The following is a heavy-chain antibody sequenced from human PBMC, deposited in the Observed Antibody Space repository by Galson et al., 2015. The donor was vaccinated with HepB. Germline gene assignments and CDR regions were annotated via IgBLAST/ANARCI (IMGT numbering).Heavy chain of an antibody. V-gene: IGHV3-30-3*01. J-gene: IGHJ4*02. CDR1: GFTFSTYA. CDR2: ISYNGDNK. Sequence: SLRLSCAASGFTFSTYAMHWVRQAPGKGLEWVSFISYNGDNKYYADSVKGRFTISRDNSKNTLYLQMSSLRTKDTALYYCAKDGGGGYSSFPLGDWGQGTLVPSPQ. D-gene: IGHD5-18*01. CDR3: AKDGGGGYSSFPLGD.